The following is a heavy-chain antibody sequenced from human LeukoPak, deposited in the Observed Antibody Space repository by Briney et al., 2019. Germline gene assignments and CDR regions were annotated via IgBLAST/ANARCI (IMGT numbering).Heavy chain of an antibody. CDR1: GVSISSSSYF. V-gene: IGHV4-39*01. Sequence: KPSETLSLTCTVSGVSISSSSYFWVWIRQPPGKGLEWIGNIYYSGSTYYNPSLKSRVTISVDTSKNQFSLKLSSVTAADTAVYYCARTYYYDSSGYYRPYYFDYWGQGTLVTVSS. CDR3: ARTYYYDSSGYYRPYYFDY. J-gene: IGHJ4*02. D-gene: IGHD3-22*01. CDR2: IYYSGST.